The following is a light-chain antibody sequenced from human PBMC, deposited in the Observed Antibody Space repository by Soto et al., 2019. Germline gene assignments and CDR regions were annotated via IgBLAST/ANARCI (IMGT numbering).Light chain of an antibody. CDR1: SGSVSTTYY. CDR2: NTN. Sequence: QTVVTQEPSFSVSPGGTVTLTCGLSSGSVSTTYYPSWYQQTPGQAPRTLIYNTNTRSSGVPDRFSGSILGNKAALTITGAQADDEFDYYCVLYMGSGIWVFGGGTKLTVL. V-gene: IGLV8-61*01. J-gene: IGLJ3*02. CDR3: VLYMGSGIWV.